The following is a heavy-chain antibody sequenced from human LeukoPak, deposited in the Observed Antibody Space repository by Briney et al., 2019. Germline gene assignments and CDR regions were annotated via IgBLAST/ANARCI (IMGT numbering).Heavy chain of an antibody. D-gene: IGHD3-22*01. Sequence: SETLSLTCTVSGHSISSDYSWGWIRQPPGKGLEWIATIFHRGSTSYNPTLKTRVTISVDTSKIQSSLTHISVTAADTALYFCAARKTYDPNAYYFDYWGPGTLVTVSS. CDR1: GHSISSDYS. V-gene: IGHV4-38-2*02. CDR2: IFHRGST. CDR3: AARKTYDPNAYYFDY. J-gene: IGHJ4*02.